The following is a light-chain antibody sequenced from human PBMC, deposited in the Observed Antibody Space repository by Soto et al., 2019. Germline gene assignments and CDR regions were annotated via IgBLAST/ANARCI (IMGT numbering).Light chain of an antibody. CDR1: QTVSSSF. CDR2: AAS. CDR3: QQYNNWPQT. V-gene: IGKV3-20*01. Sequence: IVLTQSPGTLSLSPGERATLSCRASQTVSSSFLAWYQQTPGQAPRLLIYAASSRATGIPDRFSGSGSGTDFTLTISRLEPEDFAVYYCQQYNNWPQTFGQGTKVDNK. J-gene: IGKJ1*01.